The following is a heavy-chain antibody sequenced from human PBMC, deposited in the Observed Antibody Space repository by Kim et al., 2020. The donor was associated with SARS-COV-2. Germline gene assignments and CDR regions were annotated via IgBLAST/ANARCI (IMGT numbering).Heavy chain of an antibody. D-gene: IGHD3-22*01. CDR2: IYYSGST. CDR1: GGSISSGNHY. Sequence: SETLSLTCTVSGGSISSGNHYWSWIRQHPGKGLEWIGYIYYSGSTYYNPSLKSRVTISVDTSKNQFSLKLSSVTAADTAVYYCARDHGGGYYFDSWGQGT. J-gene: IGHJ4*02. V-gene: IGHV4-31*03. CDR3: ARDHGGGYYFDS.